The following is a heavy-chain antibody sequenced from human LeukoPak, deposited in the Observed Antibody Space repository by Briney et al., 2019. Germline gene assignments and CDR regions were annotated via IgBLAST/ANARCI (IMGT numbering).Heavy chain of an antibody. CDR2: IIPILGIA. Sequence: ASVKVSCKASGGTFSSYAISWVRQAPGQGLEWMGRIIPILGIANYAQKFQGRVTITADKSTSTAYMELSGLRSEDTAVYYCARGSCSSTSCFWWYFDYWGQGTLVTVSS. CDR1: GGTFSSYA. V-gene: IGHV1-69*04. D-gene: IGHD2-2*01. J-gene: IGHJ4*02. CDR3: ARGSCSSTSCFWWYFDY.